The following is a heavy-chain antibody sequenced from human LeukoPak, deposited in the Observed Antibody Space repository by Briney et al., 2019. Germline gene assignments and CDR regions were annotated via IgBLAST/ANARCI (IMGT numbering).Heavy chain of an antibody. J-gene: IGHJ4*02. D-gene: IGHD6-6*01. CDR2: INHSGST. V-gene: IGHV4-34*01. CDR1: GVSFSGYY. CDR3: AGTPARQDFDY. Sequence: PSETLSLTCAVYGVSFSGYYWSWIRQPPGKGLEWIGEINHSGSTNYNPSLKSRVTISVDTSKNQFSLKLSSVTAADTAVYYCAGTPARQDFDYWGQGTLVTVSS.